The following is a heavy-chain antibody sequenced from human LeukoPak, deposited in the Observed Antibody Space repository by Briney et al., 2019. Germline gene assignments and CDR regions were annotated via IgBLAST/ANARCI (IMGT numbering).Heavy chain of an antibody. CDR3: ATTYLYLTGYYPDY. CDR1: GFTFSSYG. Sequence: GRSLRLSCAASGFTFSSYGMHWVRQAPGKGLEWVAVIWYDGSNKYYADSVKGRFTISRDNSKNTLYLQMNSLRAEDTAVYYCATTYLYLTGYYPDYWGQGTLDTVSS. J-gene: IGHJ4*02. V-gene: IGHV3-33*01. D-gene: IGHD3-9*01. CDR2: IWYDGSNK.